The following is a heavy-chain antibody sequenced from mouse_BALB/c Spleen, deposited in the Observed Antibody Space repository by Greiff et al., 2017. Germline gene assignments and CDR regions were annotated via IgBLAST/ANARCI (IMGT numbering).Heavy chain of an antibody. CDR2: ISSGGSYT. CDR1: GFTFSSYT. Sequence: DVKLVESGGGLVKPGGSLKLSCAASGFTFSSYTMSWVRQTPEKRLEWVATISSGGSYTYYPDSVKGRFTISRDNAKNTLYLQMSSLKSEDTAMYYCTRSYGRGYWGQGTTLTVSS. J-gene: IGHJ2*01. V-gene: IGHV5-6-4*01. CDR3: TRSYGRGY. D-gene: IGHD1-1*02.